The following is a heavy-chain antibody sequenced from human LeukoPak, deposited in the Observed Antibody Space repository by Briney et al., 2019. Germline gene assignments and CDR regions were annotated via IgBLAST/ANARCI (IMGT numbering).Heavy chain of an antibody. CDR2: IRYDGSDK. D-gene: IGHD2-8*01. V-gene: IGHV3-30*02. J-gene: IGHJ6*03. Sequence: GGSLRLSCAASGFTFSSYGMHWVRQAPGKGLEWVAFIRYDGSDKYYADSVRGRFTISRDNSKNTLYLQMNSLRAEDTAVYYCARGGYCSNGVCSDYYMDVWGKGTTVTVSS. CDR1: GFTFSSYG. CDR3: ARGGYCSNGVCSDYYMDV.